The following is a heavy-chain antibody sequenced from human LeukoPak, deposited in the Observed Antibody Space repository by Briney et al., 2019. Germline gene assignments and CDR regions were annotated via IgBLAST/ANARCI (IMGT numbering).Heavy chain of an antibody. J-gene: IGHJ4*02. V-gene: IGHV3-7*01. CDR1: GFTFSSYW. CDR3: AIATTGRGAFGS. Sequence: GGSLRLSCAASGFTFSSYWMSWVRQAPGKGLECVASTNEAGGDKLYVDSVKGRSTISRDNSKNSLSLQMNSLTAEDTAIYYCAIATTGRGAFGSWGQGTLVSVSS. CDR2: TNEAGGDK. D-gene: IGHD1-1*01.